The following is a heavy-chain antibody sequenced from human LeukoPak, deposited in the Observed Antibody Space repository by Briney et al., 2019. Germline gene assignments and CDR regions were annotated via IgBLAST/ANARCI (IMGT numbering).Heavy chain of an antibody. D-gene: IGHD3-22*01. CDR2: ISGSGTT. Sequence: PGGSLRLSCAASGFSFSTNGMSWVRQAPGKGLEWVSAISGSGTTYYADSVKGRFTISRDNSKNTLYLQMISLRAEDTAVYFCAKRGVVIRVILVGFHKEAYYFDSWGQGALVTVSS. CDR3: AKRGVVIRVILVGFHKEAYYFDS. J-gene: IGHJ4*02. V-gene: IGHV3-23*01. CDR1: GFSFSTNG.